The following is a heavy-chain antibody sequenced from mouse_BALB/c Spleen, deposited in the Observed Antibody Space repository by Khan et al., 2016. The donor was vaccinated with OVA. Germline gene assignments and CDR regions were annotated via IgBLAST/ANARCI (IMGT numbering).Heavy chain of an antibody. J-gene: IGHJ3*01. Sequence: QVQLQQSGAELAKPGASVKMSCKASGFTFTSYWMHWLKQRPGQGLDWIGYINPNTDYTEYNQKFKDKATLTADKSSSTAYMQLTSLTSEDSAVYYCVNHGSSSAWFTYWGRGTLVTVSA. V-gene: IGHV1-7*01. CDR1: GFTFTSYW. CDR3: VNHGSSSAWFTY. D-gene: IGHD1-1*01. CDR2: INPNTDYT.